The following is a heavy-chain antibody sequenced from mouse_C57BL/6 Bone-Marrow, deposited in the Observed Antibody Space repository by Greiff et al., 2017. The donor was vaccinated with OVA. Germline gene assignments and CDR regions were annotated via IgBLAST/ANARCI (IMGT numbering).Heavy chain of an antibody. D-gene: IGHD3-2*02. CDR3: ARKAFYYYAMDY. V-gene: IGHV5-9*01. CDR1: GFTFSSYT. Sequence: EVQLQESGGGLVKPGGSLKLSCAASGFTFSSYTMSWVRQTPEKRLEWVATISGGGGNTYYPDSVKGRFTISRDNAKNTLYLQMSSLRSEDTALYYCARKAFYYYAMDYWGQGTSVTVSS. J-gene: IGHJ4*01. CDR2: ISGGGGNT.